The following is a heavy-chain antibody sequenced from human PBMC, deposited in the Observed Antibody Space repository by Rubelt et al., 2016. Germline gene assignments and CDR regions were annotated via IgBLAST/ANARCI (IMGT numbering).Heavy chain of an antibody. CDR1: GLTVSSNY. CDR2: IHSGGST. D-gene: IGHD6-13*01. Sequence: EVQLVESGGGLIQPGGSLRLSCAASGLTVSSNYMTWVRQVPGKGLEGVSIIHSGGSTYYADYVKGRFTISRDDSKNTLYLQMNSLRAEDTAVYYCARGDSSSWYYYYYMDVWGKGTTVTVSS. V-gene: IGHV3-53*01. CDR3: ARGDSSSWYYYYYMDV. J-gene: IGHJ6*03.